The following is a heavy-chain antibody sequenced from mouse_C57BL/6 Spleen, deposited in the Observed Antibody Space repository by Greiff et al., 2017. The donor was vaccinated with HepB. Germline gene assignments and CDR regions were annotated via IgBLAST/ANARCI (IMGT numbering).Heavy chain of an antibody. V-gene: IGHV1-80*01. CDR3: ARVFDYDGDFDV. D-gene: IGHD2-4*01. CDR1: GYAFSSYW. J-gene: IGHJ1*03. CDR2: IYPGDGDT. Sequence: QVQLKQSGAELVKPGASVKISCKASGYAFSSYWMNWVKQRPGKGLEWIGQIYPGDGDTNYNGKFKGKATLTADKSSSTAYRQLSSLTSEDSAVYFCARVFDYDGDFDVWGTGTTVTVSS.